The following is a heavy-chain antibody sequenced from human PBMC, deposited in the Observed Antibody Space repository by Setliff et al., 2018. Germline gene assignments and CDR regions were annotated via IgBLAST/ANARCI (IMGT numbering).Heavy chain of an antibody. D-gene: IGHD2-21*02. J-gene: IGHJ6*02. V-gene: IGHV3-23*01. CDR3: ARNWATAQHYYYGMDV. CDR2: ISAISDST. CDR1: GFTFSSYW. Sequence: GGSLRLSCAASGFTFSSYWMSWVRQAPGKGLEWVSSISAISDSTYYADSVKGRFTISRSSSKNTLFLQMNSLRAEDTAVYYCARNWATAQHYYYGMDVWGQGTTVTVSS.